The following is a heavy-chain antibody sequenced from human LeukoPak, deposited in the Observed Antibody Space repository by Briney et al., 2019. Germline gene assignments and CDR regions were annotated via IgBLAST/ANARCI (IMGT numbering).Heavy chain of an antibody. D-gene: IGHD6-13*01. Sequence: GGSLRLSCAASGFTFSDYYVSWIRQAPGKGLEWVSYISSSGSTIYYADSVKGRFTISRDNAKNSLYLQMNSLRAEDTAVYYCAGGSSQDIDWFDPWGQGTLVTVSS. CDR3: AGGSSQDIDWFDP. CDR2: ISSSGSTI. CDR1: GFTFSDYY. V-gene: IGHV3-11*01. J-gene: IGHJ5*02.